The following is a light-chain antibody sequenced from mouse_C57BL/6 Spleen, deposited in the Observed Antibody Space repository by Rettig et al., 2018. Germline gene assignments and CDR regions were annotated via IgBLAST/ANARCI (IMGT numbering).Light chain of an antibody. J-gene: IGKJ4*01. CDR1: QDVGTA. Sequence: DIVMTQSHKFMSTSVGDRVSITCKASQDVGTAVAWYQQKPGQSPKLLIYWASTRHTGVPDRFTGSGSGTDFTLTISNVQSEDLADYFCQQYSNSPLTFGSGT. CDR3: QQYSNSPLT. V-gene: IGKV6-23*01. CDR2: WAS.